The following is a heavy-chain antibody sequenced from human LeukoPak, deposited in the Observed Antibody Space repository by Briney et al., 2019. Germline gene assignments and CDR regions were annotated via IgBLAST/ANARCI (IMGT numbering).Heavy chain of an antibody. J-gene: IGHJ6*02. Sequence: PGGSLRLSCAASGFTFSSYGMHWVRQAPGKGLEWVGVIWYDGSNKYYADSVKGRFTISRDNSKNTLYLQMNSLRAEDTAVYYCARGGRAITMVRGVEYYYYGMDVWGQGTTVTVSS. CDR3: ARGGRAITMVRGVEYYYYGMDV. CDR1: GFTFSSYG. CDR2: IWYDGSNK. D-gene: IGHD3-10*01. V-gene: IGHV3-33*01.